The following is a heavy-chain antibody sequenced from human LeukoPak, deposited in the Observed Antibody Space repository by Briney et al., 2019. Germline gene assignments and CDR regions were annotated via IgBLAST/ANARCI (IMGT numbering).Heavy chain of an antibody. CDR2: ISYDGSNK. D-gene: IGHD1-26*01. CDR1: GFTFSSYG. V-gene: IGHV3-30*18. CDR3: AKAPSHGTDDAFDI. J-gene: IGHJ3*02. Sequence: PGGSLTLSCAASGFTFSSYGMHWVRQAPGKGLEWVAVISYDGSNKYYADSVNGRSTISRDNSKNTLYLQMNSLRAEDTAVYYCAKAPSHGTDDAFDIWGQGTMVTVSS.